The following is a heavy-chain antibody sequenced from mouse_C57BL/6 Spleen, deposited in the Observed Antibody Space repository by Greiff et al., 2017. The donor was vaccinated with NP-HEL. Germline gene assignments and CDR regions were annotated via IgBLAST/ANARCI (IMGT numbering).Heavy chain of an antibody. CDR3: ARALTTVVAGDY. Sequence: EVQLVESGGGLVKPGGSLKLSCAASGFTFSSYAMSWVRQTPEKRLEWVATISDGGSYTYYPDNVKGRFTISRDNAKNNLYLQMSHLKSEDTAMYYCARALTTVVAGDYWGQGTSVTVSS. CDR2: ISDGGSYT. V-gene: IGHV5-4*01. D-gene: IGHD1-1*01. CDR1: GFTFSSYA. J-gene: IGHJ4*01.